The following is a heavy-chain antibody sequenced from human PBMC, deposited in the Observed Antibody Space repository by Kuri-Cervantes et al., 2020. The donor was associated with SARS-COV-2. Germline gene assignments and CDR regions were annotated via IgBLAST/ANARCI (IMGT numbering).Heavy chain of an antibody. CDR1: GYTFTGYY. CDR3: ARGVTPNYGMDV. V-gene: IGHV1-2*04. Sequence: AAVKVSCKASGYTFTGYYMHWVRQAPGQELEWMGLINPNSGGTNYVQKFQGWVTMTRDTSISTAYMELSRLRSDDTAVYYCARGVTPNYGMDVWGQGTKVTVSS. D-gene: IGHD2-21*02. J-gene: IGHJ6*02. CDR2: INPNSGGT.